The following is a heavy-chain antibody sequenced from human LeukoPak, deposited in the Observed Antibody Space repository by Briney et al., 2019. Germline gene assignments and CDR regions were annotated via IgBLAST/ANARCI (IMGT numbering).Heavy chain of an antibody. D-gene: IGHD4-17*01. J-gene: IGHJ5*01. CDR3: ARGYGSNWLHS. Sequence: GGSLRLSCAASGFSFSSQNMNWVRQAPGKGLEWISYIDGNGGTTHYADSVGGRFTISRDNAKNSLYLQMNSLRVEDSALYYCARGYGSNWLHSWGPGTLVTVSS. CDR2: IDGNGGTT. V-gene: IGHV3-48*04. CDR1: GFSFSSQN.